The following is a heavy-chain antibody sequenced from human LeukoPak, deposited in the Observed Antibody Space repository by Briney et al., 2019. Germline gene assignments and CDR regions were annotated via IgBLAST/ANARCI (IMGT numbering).Heavy chain of an antibody. CDR3: ASRYYDILPGSRWFDP. CDR1: AGSISSGDYY. J-gene: IGHJ5*02. D-gene: IGHD3-9*01. CDR2: IYYSGST. Sequence: SETLSLTCTVSAGSISSGDYYWSWIRQPPGKGLEWIGYIYYSGSTHYNPSLKSRATISLDTSKNHFSLKLSSVTAADTAVYYCASRYYDILPGSRWFDPWGXGXLVTVSS. V-gene: IGHV4-30-4*01.